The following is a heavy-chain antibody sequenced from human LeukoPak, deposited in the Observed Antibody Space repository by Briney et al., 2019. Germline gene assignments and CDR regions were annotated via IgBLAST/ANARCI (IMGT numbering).Heavy chain of an antibody. D-gene: IGHD6-19*01. CDR3: AKDLRPYSSGWYY. V-gene: IGHV3-23*01. CDR1: GFTFSSYA. CDR2: ISGSGGST. J-gene: IGHJ4*02. Sequence: TGGSLRLSCAASGFTFSSYAMSWVRQAPGKGLEWVSAISGSGGSTYYADSVKGRFTISRDNSKNTLYLQMNSLRAEDTAVYYCAKDLRPYSSGWYYWGQGTLVTVSS.